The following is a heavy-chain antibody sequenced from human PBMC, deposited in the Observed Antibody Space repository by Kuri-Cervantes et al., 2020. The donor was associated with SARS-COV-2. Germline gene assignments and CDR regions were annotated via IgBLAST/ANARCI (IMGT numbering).Heavy chain of an antibody. CDR1: GYTFTSYG. Sequence: ASVKVSCKASGYTFTSYGISWVRQAPGQGLEWMGWISAYNGNTNYAQKLQGRVTMTTDTSTSTAYMELRSLRSDDTAVYYCERESGSSGWYGFDYWGQGTLVTVSS. CDR2: ISAYNGNT. J-gene: IGHJ4*02. V-gene: IGHV1-18*04. D-gene: IGHD6-19*01. CDR3: ERESGSSGWYGFDY.